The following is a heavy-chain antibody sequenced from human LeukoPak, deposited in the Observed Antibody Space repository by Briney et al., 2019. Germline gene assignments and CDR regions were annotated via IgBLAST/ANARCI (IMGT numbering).Heavy chain of an antibody. V-gene: IGHV4-34*01. CDR1: GGSFSGYY. J-gene: IGHJ6*03. D-gene: IGHD4-17*01. CDR2: INHSGST. CDR3: ARGEITVTTSLNYYYYMDV. Sequence: SETLSLTCAVYGGSFSGYYWSWIRQPPGKGLEWIGEINHSGSTNYNPSLKSRVTISVDTSKNQFSLKLSSVTAADTAVYYCARGEITVTTSLNYYYYMDVWGKGTTVTVSS.